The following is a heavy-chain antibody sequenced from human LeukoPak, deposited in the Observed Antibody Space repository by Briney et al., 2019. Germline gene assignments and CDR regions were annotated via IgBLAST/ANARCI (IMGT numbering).Heavy chain of an antibody. CDR1: SDSISSSSYY. CDR3: ARGYCSGGSCYEVDY. Sequence: SETLSLTCTVSSDSISSSSYYWGWIRQPPGKGLEWIGSIYYSGSTYYNPSLKSRVTISVDTSKNQFPLKLSSVTAADTAVYYCARGYCSGGSCYEVDYWGQGTLVTVSS. D-gene: IGHD2-15*01. CDR2: IYYSGST. V-gene: IGHV4-39*01. J-gene: IGHJ4*02.